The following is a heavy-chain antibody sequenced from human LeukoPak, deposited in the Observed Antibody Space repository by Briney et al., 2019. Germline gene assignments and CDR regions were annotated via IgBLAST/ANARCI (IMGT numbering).Heavy chain of an antibody. Sequence: SETLFLTCTVSGGSISSGGYYWSWILQHPGNGLEWIGYIYYSGSTYYNPSLKSRVTISVDTSKNQFSLKLSSVTAADTAVYYCARRRRDGYNYNWGQGTLVTVSS. CDR3: ARRRRDGYNYN. J-gene: IGHJ4*02. CDR2: IYYSGST. V-gene: IGHV4-31*03. CDR1: GGSISSGGYY. D-gene: IGHD5-24*01.